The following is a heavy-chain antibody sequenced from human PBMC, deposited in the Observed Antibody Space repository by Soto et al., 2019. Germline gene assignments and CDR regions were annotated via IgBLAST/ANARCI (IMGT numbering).Heavy chain of an antibody. D-gene: IGHD1-1*01. CDR1: GDSVSSNSAA. V-gene: IGHV6-1*01. CDR2: TYYRSKWYN. Sequence: SQTLSLTCAISGDSVSSNSAAWNWIRQSPSRGLEWLGRTYYRSKWYNDYAVSVKSRITINPDTSKNQFSLQLNSVTPEDTAVYYCAREGRDGYNFSPIHRLSYYFDYWGQGTLVTVSS. J-gene: IGHJ4*02. CDR3: AREGRDGYNFSPIHRLSYYFDY.